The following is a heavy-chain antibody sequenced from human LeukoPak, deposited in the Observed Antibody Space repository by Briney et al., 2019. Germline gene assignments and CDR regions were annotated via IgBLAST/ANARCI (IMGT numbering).Heavy chain of an antibody. V-gene: IGHV4-4*02. J-gene: IGHJ4*02. D-gene: IGHD3-10*01. CDR3: ARAETDHYYFDY. Sequence: SGTLSLTCAVSGGSISSHNWWSWVRQPPGKGLAWIGEIYHSGSTNYNPSLTDQVTISIDASRNQFSLILTSVTAADTAVYYCARAETDHYYFDYLGQGILVTVSS. CDR2: IYHSGST. CDR1: GGSISSHNW.